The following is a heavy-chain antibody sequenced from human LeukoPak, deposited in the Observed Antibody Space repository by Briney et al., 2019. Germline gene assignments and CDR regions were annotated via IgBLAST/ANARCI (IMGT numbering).Heavy chain of an antibody. V-gene: IGHV3-53*01. Sequence: GGSLRLSCAACGFTVSSNYMSWVRQAPGKGLEWVSVIYSGGSTYYADSVKGRFTISRDNSKNTLYLQMNSLRAEDTAVYYCAREAPYYYDSSGYSYFDYWGQGTLVTVSS. CDR2: IYSGGST. CDR1: GFTVSSNY. D-gene: IGHD3-22*01. J-gene: IGHJ4*02. CDR3: AREAPYYYDSSGYSYFDY.